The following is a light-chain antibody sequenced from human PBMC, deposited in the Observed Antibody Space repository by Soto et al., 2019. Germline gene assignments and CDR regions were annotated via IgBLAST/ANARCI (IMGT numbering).Light chain of an antibody. CDR2: AAY. J-gene: IGKJ1*01. CDR1: QGISNY. Sequence: DIQMTQSPSSLSASVGDRVTITCRASQGISNYLAWCQQKPGKVPKLLIYAAYTLQSVVPSRFSGSGSGTDSTLTISSLQPEDVATYYCQKYNSAPRTFGQGLKVEIK. V-gene: IGKV1-27*01. CDR3: QKYNSAPRT.